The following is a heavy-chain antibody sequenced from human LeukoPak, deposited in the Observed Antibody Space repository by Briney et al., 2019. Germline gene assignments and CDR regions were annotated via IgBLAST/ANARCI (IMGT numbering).Heavy chain of an antibody. V-gene: IGHV1-2*02. J-gene: IGHJ3*02. Sequence: ASVKVSCTASGYTFVDYYLHWARQAPGQGLEWMGWINPSSGGTNYARKFQGRVTMTRDTSINTAYMELSRLRSDDTALYYCASYYTILTGYYDRDAFDIWGQGTMVTVSS. D-gene: IGHD3-9*01. CDR1: GYTFVDYY. CDR2: INPSSGGT. CDR3: ASYYTILTGYYDRDAFDI.